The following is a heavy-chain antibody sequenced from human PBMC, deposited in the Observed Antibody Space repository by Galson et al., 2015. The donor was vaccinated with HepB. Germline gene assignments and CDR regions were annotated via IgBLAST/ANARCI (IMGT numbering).Heavy chain of an antibody. J-gene: IGHJ4*02. V-gene: IGHV3-73*01. CDR1: GFTFSGSA. CDR3: TRLGGLSGYSSS. D-gene: IGHD6-13*01. CDR2: IRSKASNYAT. Sequence: SLRLSCAASGFTFSGSAIHWVRQTSGKGLEWVGRIRSKASNYATAYAGSLKGRFTISRDDSKNTAYLHMKSLKTEDTAVYYCTRLGGLSGYSSSWGQGTLVTVSS.